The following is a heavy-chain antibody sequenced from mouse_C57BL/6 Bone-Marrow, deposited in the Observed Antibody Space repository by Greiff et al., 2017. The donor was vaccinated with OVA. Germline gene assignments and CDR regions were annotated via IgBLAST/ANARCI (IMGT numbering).Heavy chain of an antibody. Sequence: EVQLVESGAELVRPGASVKLSCTASGFNIKDDYMHWVKQRPEQGLEWIGWIDPENGDTEYASKFQGKATITADTSSNTAYLQLSSLTSEDTAVYYCTTDCPDYWGQGTTLTVSS. J-gene: IGHJ2*01. CDR1: GFNIKDDY. CDR2: IDPENGDT. V-gene: IGHV14-4*01. CDR3: TTDCPDY.